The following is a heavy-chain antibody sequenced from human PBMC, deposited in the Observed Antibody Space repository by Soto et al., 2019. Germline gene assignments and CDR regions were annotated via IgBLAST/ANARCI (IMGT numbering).Heavy chain of an antibody. V-gene: IGHV1-18*01. Sequence: QVKLVQSGTEVKQPGASMKVSCKASGYSFATSGISWVRQAPGQGLEWMGWISVYNGNTNYDQKLQDRVTMTTDTSTSTAYPELRNLRSDDTAVYYCARAGQYYDSSGYANWGQGTLVTVSS. CDR3: ARAGQYYDSSGYAN. D-gene: IGHD3-22*01. J-gene: IGHJ4*02. CDR2: ISVYNGNT. CDR1: GYSFATSG.